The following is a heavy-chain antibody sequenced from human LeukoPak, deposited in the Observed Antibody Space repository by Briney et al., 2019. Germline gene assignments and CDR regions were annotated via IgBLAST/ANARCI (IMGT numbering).Heavy chain of an antibody. J-gene: IGHJ3*01. D-gene: IGHD2-21*01. V-gene: IGHV3-30-3*01. Sequence: GGSLRLSCAASEFIFSNYAMNWVRQAPGKGLEWVAVMSYDGSNEFYADSVKGRFTISRDNSKNTLYLQMNSLRAEDTAMYYCAKAAALVYDAFDVWGQGTMVTVSP. CDR3: AKAAALVYDAFDV. CDR2: MSYDGSNE. CDR1: EFIFSNYA.